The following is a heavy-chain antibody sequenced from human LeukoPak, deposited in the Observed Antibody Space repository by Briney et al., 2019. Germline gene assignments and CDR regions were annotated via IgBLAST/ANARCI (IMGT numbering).Heavy chain of an antibody. V-gene: IGHV3-33*01. D-gene: IGHD3-22*01. J-gene: IGHJ4*02. CDR1: GFTFSSYG. Sequence: GGSLRLSCAASGFTFSSYGMHWVRQAPGKGLEGVAVIWYDGSNKYYADSVKGRFTISRDNSKNTLYLQMNSLRAEDTAVYYCARDRYYDSSGLGYFDYWGQGTLVTVSS. CDR2: IWYDGSNK. CDR3: ARDRYYDSSGLGYFDY.